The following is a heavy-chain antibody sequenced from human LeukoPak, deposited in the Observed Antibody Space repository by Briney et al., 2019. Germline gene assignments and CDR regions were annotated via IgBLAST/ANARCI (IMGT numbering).Heavy chain of an antibody. J-gene: IGHJ4*02. Sequence: GGSLRLSCAASGFTFSNYWVHWVRQAPGKGLVWVSRINRDGSTTNYADSVKGRFTVSRDNAKNTLNLQMNSLRAEDTVVYYCARDRKSGESSEIDFWGQGTLVTVSS. V-gene: IGHV3-74*01. CDR1: GFTFSNYW. CDR2: INRDGSTT. CDR3: ARDRKSGESSEIDF. D-gene: IGHD3-10*01.